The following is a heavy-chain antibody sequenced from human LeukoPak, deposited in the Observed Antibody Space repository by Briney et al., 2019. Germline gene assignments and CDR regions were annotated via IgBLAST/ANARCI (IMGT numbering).Heavy chain of an antibody. V-gene: IGHV3-33*01. CDR3: ARDGLELRGFIYFQH. Sequence: GGSLRLSCAASGFTFSSYGMHWVRQALGKGLEWVAVIWYDGSNKFYADSAKGRFTISRDNSKNTLYLQMNSLRAEDTAVYYCARDGLELRGFIYFQHWGQGTLVTVSS. J-gene: IGHJ1*01. CDR2: IWYDGSNK. CDR1: GFTFSSYG. D-gene: IGHD1-7*01.